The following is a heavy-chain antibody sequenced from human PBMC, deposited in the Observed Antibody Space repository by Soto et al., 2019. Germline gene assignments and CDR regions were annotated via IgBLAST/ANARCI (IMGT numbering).Heavy chain of an antibody. Sequence: GESLKISCKASGYSFSTDWIAWVRQMPGKGLEWMGVIYPGDSDTRYSPSLQGQVTMSVDKSIHTAYLHWSSLRTSDSAMYYCARLRAAAGTPFDLWGQGTLVTVSS. J-gene: IGHJ4*02. CDR1: GYSFSTDW. D-gene: IGHD6-13*01. CDR2: IYPGDSDT. V-gene: IGHV5-51*01. CDR3: ARLRAAAGTPFDL.